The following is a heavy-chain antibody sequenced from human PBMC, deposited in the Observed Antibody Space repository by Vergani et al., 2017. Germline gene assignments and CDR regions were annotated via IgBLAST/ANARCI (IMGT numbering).Heavy chain of an antibody. Sequence: QVQLQESGPGLVKPSQTLSLTCTVSGGSISSGDYYWSWLRQPPGKGLEWIGYSYYSGSTYYNPSLKSRVTISVDTSKNQFSLKLSSVTAADTAVYYCARGGGDNYDRRGYYLDYWGQGSLVTVYS. J-gene: IGHJ4*02. CDR3: ARGGGDNYDRRGYYLDY. V-gene: IGHV4-30-4*01. CDR2: SYYSGST. D-gene: IGHD3-22*01. CDR1: GGSISSGDYY.